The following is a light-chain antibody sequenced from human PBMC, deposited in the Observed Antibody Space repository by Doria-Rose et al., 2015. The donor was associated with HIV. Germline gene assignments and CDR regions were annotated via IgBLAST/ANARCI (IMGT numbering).Light chain of an antibody. CDR2: WAS. CDR1: QSVLYTSNNKNY. V-gene: IGKV4-1*01. CDR3: QQYYSALALT. J-gene: IGKJ4*01. Sequence: TQSPDSLAASLGERATINCKSNQSVLYTSNNKNYLAWYQQRPGQPPKLLIYWASTRESGVPDRFSGSGSGTEFTLTITSLQAEDVAVYYCQQYYSALALTFGGGTKVEVK.